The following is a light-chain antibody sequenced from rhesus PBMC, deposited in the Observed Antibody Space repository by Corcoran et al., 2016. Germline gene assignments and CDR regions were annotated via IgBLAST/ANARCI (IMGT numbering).Light chain of an antibody. CDR3: LQYTSSPYS. J-gene: IGKJ2*01. CDR2: KAF. CDR1: QGISSW. Sequence: DIQMTQSPSSLSASVGDKVTITCRASQGISSWLAWYQQKLGKAPKLLTYKAFSLQGGVPSRFSGGGSGTDFTLTISSLQPEDVATYYCLQYTSSPYSFGQGTKLEIK. V-gene: IGKV1-22*01.